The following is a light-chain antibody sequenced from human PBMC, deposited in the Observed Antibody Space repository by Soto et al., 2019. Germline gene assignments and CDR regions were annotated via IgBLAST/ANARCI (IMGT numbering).Light chain of an antibody. J-gene: IGKJ2*01. Sequence: DIQLTQSPSFLSASVGDRVTITCRASQGINIFLAWFQQKPGKAPNLLISAASTLQSGVPSRFSGSGSETEFTLTITSLQPEDSANYYCQQRNSYHRTFVQGTKVEIK. V-gene: IGKV1-9*01. CDR1: QGINIF. CDR3: QQRNSYHRT. CDR2: AAS.